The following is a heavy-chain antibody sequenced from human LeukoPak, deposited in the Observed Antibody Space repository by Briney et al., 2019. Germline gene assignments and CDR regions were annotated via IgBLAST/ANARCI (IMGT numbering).Heavy chain of an antibody. J-gene: IGHJ3*02. CDR2: ISWNSGSI. CDR1: GFTFSSYW. V-gene: IGHV3-9*03. Sequence: GGSLRLSCAASGFTFSSYWMHWVRQAPGKGLEWVSGISWNSGSIGYADSVKGRFTISRDNAKNSLYLQMNSLRAEDMALYYCAKDISSGWPGGAIDIWGQGTMVTVSS. D-gene: IGHD6-19*01. CDR3: AKDISSGWPGGAIDI.